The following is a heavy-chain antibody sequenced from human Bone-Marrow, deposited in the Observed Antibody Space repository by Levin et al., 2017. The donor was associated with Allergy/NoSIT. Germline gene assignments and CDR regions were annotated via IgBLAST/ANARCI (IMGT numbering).Heavy chain of an antibody. CDR3: ARDSVQVVEPAPDDNNQPSLLMDV. D-gene: IGHD3-22*01. V-gene: IGHV3-33*01. Sequence: PGGSLRLSCATSGFTFTTYAIHWVRQAPGKGLEWVAVIWYDGSNEYYADSVRGRFTISRDNSKNTLYLQMNSLRAEDPAVYYCARDSVQVVEPAPDDNNQPSLLMDVWGQGTTVIVSS. CDR2: IWYDGSNE. J-gene: IGHJ6*02. CDR1: GFTFTTYA.